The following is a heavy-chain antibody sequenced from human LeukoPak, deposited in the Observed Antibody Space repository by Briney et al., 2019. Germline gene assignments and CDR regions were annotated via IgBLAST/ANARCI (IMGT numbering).Heavy chain of an antibody. CDR2: MYYSGST. D-gene: IGHD5-18*01. CDR1: GDSISSYY. J-gene: IGHJ2*01. Sequence: KPSETLSLTCTVSGDSISSYYWSWIRQPPGKGLEWIGYMYYSGSTSYNPSLKSRVTMSVDTSKNQFSLKLSSVTAADTAVYYCATIRDTALRYWYFDPWGRGNLVIVSS. CDR3: ATIRDTALRYWYFDP. V-gene: IGHV4-59*03.